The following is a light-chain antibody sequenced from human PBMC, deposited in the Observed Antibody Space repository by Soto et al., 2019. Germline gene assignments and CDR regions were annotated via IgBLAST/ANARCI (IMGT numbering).Light chain of an antibody. CDR2: DGS. CDR3: QVWDSTSDHYV. V-gene: IGLV3-21*02. CDR1: NIGSKS. Sequence: SYELTQPPSVSVAPGQTARIPCGGDNIGSKSVYWYQQKSGQAPVVVVYDGSDRPSGIPERFSGSNSGTTATLTISRVEAGDEADYFCQVWDSTSDHYVFGAGTRSPS. J-gene: IGLJ1*01.